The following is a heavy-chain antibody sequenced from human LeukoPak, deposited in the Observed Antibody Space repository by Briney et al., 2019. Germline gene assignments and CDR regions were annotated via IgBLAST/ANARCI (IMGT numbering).Heavy chain of an antibody. J-gene: IGHJ4*02. CDR2: INRDGSEK. CDR1: GFTFRSYA. V-gene: IGHV3-7*01. D-gene: IGHD6-25*01. CDR3: ARASR. Sequence: PGGSLRLSCAVSGFTFRSYAMSWVRQAPGKGLEWVANINRDGSEKYYVDSVKGRFTISRDNAKNSLYLQMNSLRAEDTAVYYCARASRWGQGTLVTVSS.